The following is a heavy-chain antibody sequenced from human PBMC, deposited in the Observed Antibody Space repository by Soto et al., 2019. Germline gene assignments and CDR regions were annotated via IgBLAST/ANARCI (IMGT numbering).Heavy chain of an antibody. CDR2: IHYSGST. CDR3: ARVIRDGYNYIAWYFDY. D-gene: IGHD5-12*01. J-gene: IGHJ4*02. CDR1: GGSISSGGYY. Sequence: SETLSLTCTVSGGSISSGGYYWSWIRQHPGKGLEWIGYIHYSGSTYYNPSLKSRVTISVDTSKNQFSLKLSSVTAADTAVYYCARVIRDGYNYIAWYFDYWGQGTLVTVSS. V-gene: IGHV4-31*03.